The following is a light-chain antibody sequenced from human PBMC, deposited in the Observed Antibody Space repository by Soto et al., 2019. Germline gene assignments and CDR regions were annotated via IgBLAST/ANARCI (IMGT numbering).Light chain of an antibody. V-gene: IGKV3-15*01. CDR1: QSVSSK. J-gene: IGKJ5*01. CDR3: QQRSNWPPN. Sequence: EIVMTQSPATLSVSPGEGATLSCRASQSVSSKLAWYQQKPGQAPRLLIYGASTRATGIPARFSGSGSGTDFTLTISSLEPEDFAVYYCQQRSNWPPNFGQGTRLEIK. CDR2: GAS.